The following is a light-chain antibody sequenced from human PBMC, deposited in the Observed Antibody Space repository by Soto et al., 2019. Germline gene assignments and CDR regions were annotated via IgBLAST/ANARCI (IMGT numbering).Light chain of an antibody. V-gene: IGKV1-27*01. J-gene: IGKJ1*01. Sequence: DIQMTQSPSSLSASVGDRVTITCRASQGISDYLAWYQQKPGRLPKLLIFAASTLQSGVPSRFSGSGSGTDFTLTISSLQPEDVATYYCQSYDSAPTWTFGQGTRWIS. CDR2: AAS. CDR3: QSYDSAPTWT. CDR1: QGISDY.